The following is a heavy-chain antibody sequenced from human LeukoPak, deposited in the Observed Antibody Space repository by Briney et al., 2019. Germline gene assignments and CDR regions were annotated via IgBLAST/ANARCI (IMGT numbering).Heavy chain of an antibody. Sequence: HAASVKVSCKTSGYTFTTYGISWVRQAPGQGLEWMGWISAYKGNTDYPQKLQGRVTLTTDTSTSTAYMELRSLRSDDTAVYYCARGRDHAGYWGQGTLVTVSS. J-gene: IGHJ4*02. CDR1: GYTFTTYG. CDR3: ARGRDHAGY. V-gene: IGHV1-18*01. CDR2: ISAYKGNT. D-gene: IGHD1-14*01.